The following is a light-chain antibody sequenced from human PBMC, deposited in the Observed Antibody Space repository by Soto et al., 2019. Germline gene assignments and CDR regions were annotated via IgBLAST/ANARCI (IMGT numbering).Light chain of an antibody. V-gene: IGLV1-44*01. CDR1: SSYIGSNT. J-gene: IGLJ1*01. CDR3: AAWDDSLNGYV. CDR2: SNN. Sequence: VLSQPPSAYGTPGQRVTISCSGSSSYIGSNTVNWYQQLPGTAPKLLIYSNNQRPSGVPDRFSGSKSGTSASLAISRLQSEDEADYYCAAWDDSLNGYVVXTGTKITVL.